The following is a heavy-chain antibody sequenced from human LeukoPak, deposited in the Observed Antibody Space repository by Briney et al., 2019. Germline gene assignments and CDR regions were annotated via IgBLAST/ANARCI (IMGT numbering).Heavy chain of an antibody. V-gene: IGHV1-2*02. CDR3: ARVGLLGVVAALSL. Sequence: GASVKVSCKASGGTFSSYAISWVRQAPGQGLEWMGWINPNSGGTNYAQKFQGRVTMTRDTSLSTVYMELSRLRSDDTAVYYCARVGLLGVVAALSLWGQGTLVTVSS. CDR2: INPNSGGT. CDR1: GGTFSSYA. J-gene: IGHJ4*02. D-gene: IGHD2-15*01.